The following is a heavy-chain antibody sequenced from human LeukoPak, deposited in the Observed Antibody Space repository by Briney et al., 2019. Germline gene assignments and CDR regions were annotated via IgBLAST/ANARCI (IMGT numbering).Heavy chain of an antibody. CDR1: GSIFSSHA. J-gene: IGHJ4*02. Sequence: GGSLRLSCAVSGSIFSSHAMSWVRQAPGKGLEWVSVISGSGGLTYYADSVKGRFTISRDNSKNTLYLQMNSLRAEDTAVYYCAKEAWIQLPTFDYWGQGTLVTVSS. D-gene: IGHD5-18*01. CDR2: ISGSGGLT. CDR3: AKEAWIQLPTFDY. V-gene: IGHV3-23*01.